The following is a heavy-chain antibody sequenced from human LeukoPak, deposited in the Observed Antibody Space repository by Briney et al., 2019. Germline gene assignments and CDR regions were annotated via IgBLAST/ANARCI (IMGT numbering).Heavy chain of an antibody. Sequence: PSETLSLTCTVSGGSISSYYWNWIRQPPGKGLEWIGYIYYSGTTNYNPSLKGRVTISVDTPKNQFSLKLSSVTAADTAVYYCARVTCTSTSCYRKDAFDIWGQGTMVTVSS. J-gene: IGHJ3*02. V-gene: IGHV4-59*01. D-gene: IGHD2-2*01. CDR1: GGSISSYY. CDR3: ARVTCTSTSCYRKDAFDI. CDR2: IYYSGTT.